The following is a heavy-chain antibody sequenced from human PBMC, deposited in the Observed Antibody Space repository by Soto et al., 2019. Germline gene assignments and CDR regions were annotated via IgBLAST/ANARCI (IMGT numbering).Heavy chain of an antibody. V-gene: IGHV1-46*01. J-gene: IGHJ5*02. CDR2: INPSGGST. Sequence: QVQLVQSGAEVKKPGASVKVSCKASGYTFTSYYMHWVRQAPGQGLEWMGIINPSGGSTSYAQKFQGRVTMTRDTATSTGDMELSSLRSEDTAVYYCAGGVLHRFDPWGQGTLVTVSS. CDR1: GYTFTSYY. CDR3: AGGVLHRFDP. D-gene: IGHD3-16*01.